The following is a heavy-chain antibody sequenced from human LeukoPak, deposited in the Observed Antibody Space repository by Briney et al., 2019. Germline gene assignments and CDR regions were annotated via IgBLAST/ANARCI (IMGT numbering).Heavy chain of an antibody. V-gene: IGHV1-18*01. D-gene: IGHD6-19*01. CDR1: GYDFTSVG. CDR2: ISPYNGNT. CDR3: ARAGSGSGWYFDY. Sequence: ASVKVSCKASGYDFTSVGITWVRRAPGQGLEWMGWISPYNGNTRYAQKFQGKVAMTTDTSTTTAYMELRGLRFNDTAVYYCARAGSGSGWYFDYWGQGTLVTVSS. J-gene: IGHJ4*02.